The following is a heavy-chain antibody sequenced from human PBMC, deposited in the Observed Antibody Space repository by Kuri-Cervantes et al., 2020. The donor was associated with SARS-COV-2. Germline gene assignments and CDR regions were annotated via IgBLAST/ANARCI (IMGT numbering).Heavy chain of an antibody. J-gene: IGHJ1*01. CDR1: GYTFTSYD. CDR2: MNPNSGNT. D-gene: IGHD1-14*01. CDR3: ATESRPTHGYFQH. Sequence: ASVKVSCKASGYTFTSYDINWVRQATGQGLEWMGWMNPNSGNTGYAQKFQGRVTITRNTSISTAYMELSSLRSEDTAVYYCATESRPTHGYFQHWGQGTLVTVSS. V-gene: IGHV1-8*03.